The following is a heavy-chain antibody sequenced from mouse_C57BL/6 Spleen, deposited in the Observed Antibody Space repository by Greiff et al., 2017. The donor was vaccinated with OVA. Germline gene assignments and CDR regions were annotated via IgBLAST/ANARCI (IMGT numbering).Heavy chain of an antibody. J-gene: IGHJ1*03. CDR2: ISSGSSTI. CDR3: ARTGTGYFDV. D-gene: IGHD4-1*01. Sequence: EVNVVESGGGLVKPGGSLKLSCAASGLTFSDYGMHWVRQAPEKGLEWVAYISSGSSTIYYADTVKGRFTISRDNAKNTLFLQMTSLRSEDTAMYYCARTGTGYFDVWGTGTTVTVSS. V-gene: IGHV5-17*01. CDR1: GLTFSDYG.